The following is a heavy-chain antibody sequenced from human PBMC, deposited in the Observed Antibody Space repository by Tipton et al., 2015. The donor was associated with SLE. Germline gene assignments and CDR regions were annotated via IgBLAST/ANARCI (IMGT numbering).Heavy chain of an antibody. Sequence: TLSLTCAVYGGSLSGNYWSWIRQPPGKGLEWIGEINHSGNTNCNPSLKSRVTISGDTSKNQFSLRLTSVTVADTAVYYCARDSSGGYNWFDPWGQGTLVTVSS. J-gene: IGHJ5*02. D-gene: IGHD3-22*01. CDR2: INHSGNT. CDR3: ARDSSGGYNWFDP. CDR1: GGSLSGNY. V-gene: IGHV4-34*01.